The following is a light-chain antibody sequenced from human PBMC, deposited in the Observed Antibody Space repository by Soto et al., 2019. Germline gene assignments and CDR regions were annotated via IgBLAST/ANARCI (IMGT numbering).Light chain of an antibody. CDR2: EAS. CDR1: QNINNY. Sequence: DIQMTQSPSSLSASVGDRVTITCQASQNINNYLNWYQQKPGRAPKLLIYEASNLHSGVSSRFTGSGSGTDFTLTITSLQPEDFATYYCQQYKSYWTFGQGTKVDI. J-gene: IGKJ1*01. V-gene: IGKV1-33*01. CDR3: QQYKSYWT.